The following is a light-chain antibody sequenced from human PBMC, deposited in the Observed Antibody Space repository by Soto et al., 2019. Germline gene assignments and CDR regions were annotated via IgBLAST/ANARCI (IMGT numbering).Light chain of an antibody. CDR2: GAS. Sequence: EIVMTQSPATLSVSPGERATLSCRASQSVSSNLAWYQQKPGQAPRLLIYGASTRATGIPARFSGSGSGTEFPLTISSLHSEDFAVYYCQQYNNWPPFTFGPGTKVDIK. CDR1: QSVSSN. CDR3: QQYNNWPPFT. V-gene: IGKV3-15*01. J-gene: IGKJ3*01.